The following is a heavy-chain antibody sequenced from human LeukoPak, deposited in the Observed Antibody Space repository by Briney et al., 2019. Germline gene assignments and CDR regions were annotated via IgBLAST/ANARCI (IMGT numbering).Heavy chain of an antibody. CDR3: AKDPADMVRGDYYYYYMDV. V-gene: IGHV3-30*02. CDR1: GFTFSSYG. CDR2: IRYDGSNK. D-gene: IGHD3-10*01. J-gene: IGHJ6*03. Sequence: HPGGSLRLSCAASGFTFSSYGMHWVRQAPGKGLEWVAFIRYDGSNKYYADSVKGRFTISRDNSKNTLYLQMNSLRAEDTAVYYCAKDPADMVRGDYYYYYMDVWGKGTTVTISS.